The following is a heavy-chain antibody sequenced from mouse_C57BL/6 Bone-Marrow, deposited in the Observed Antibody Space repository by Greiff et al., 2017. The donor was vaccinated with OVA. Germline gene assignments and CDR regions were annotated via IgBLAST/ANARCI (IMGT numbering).Heavy chain of an antibody. D-gene: IGHD1-1*01. J-gene: IGHJ4*01. CDR2: IRNKANGYTT. CDR3: AKIKLSSQSPYYAMDY. CDR1: GFTFTDYY. Sequence: EVKVVESGGGLVQPGGSLSLSCAASGFTFTDYYMSWVRQPPGKALEWLGFIRNKANGYTTEYSASVKGRFTISRDNSQSILYLQMNALRAEDSATYYCAKIKLSSQSPYYAMDYWGQGTSVTVSS. V-gene: IGHV7-3*01.